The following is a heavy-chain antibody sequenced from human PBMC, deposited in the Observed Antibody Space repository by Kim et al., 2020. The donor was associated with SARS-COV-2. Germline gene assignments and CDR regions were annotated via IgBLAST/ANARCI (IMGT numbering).Heavy chain of an antibody. Sequence: GGSLRLSCAASGFTFSSYAMSWVRQAPGKGLEWVSAISGSGGSTYYADSVKGRFTISRDNSKNTLYLQMNSLRAEDTAVYYCAKCGRGGDIVVVPAAISYYYYGMDVWGQGTTVTVSS. J-gene: IGHJ6*02. V-gene: IGHV3-23*01. CDR3: AKCGRGGDIVVVPAAISYYYYGMDV. CDR1: GFTFSSYA. D-gene: IGHD2-2*01. CDR2: ISGSGGST.